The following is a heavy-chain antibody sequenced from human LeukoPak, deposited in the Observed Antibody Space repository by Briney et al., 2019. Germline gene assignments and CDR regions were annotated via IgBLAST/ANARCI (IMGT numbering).Heavy chain of an antibody. Sequence: LSLTCTVSGGSISSGGNYWTWVHQAPGKGLEWVSAISGSGGSTYYADSVKGRFTISRDNSKNTLYLQMNSLRAEDTAVYYCKRGYSGLGYWGQGTLVTVSS. CDR2: ISGSGGST. D-gene: IGHD5-12*01. CDR3: KRGYSGLGY. V-gene: IGHV3-23*01. J-gene: IGHJ4*02. CDR1: GGSISSGG.